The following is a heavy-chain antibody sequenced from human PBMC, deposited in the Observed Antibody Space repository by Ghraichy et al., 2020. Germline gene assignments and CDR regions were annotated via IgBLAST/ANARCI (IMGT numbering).Heavy chain of an antibody. V-gene: IGHV3-30-3*01. CDR2: ISYDGSNK. D-gene: IGHD6-13*01. J-gene: IGHJ1*01. CDR3: ARDLRAAAGLLPPRYFQN. CDR1: GFTFSSYA. Sequence: GGSLRLSCAASGFTFSSYAMHWVRQAPGKGLEWVAVISYDGSNKYYADSVKGRFTISKDNSKNIVYLQMNSLRDEDKAWYYCARDLRAAAGLLPPRYFQNWGQGTLVTVSS.